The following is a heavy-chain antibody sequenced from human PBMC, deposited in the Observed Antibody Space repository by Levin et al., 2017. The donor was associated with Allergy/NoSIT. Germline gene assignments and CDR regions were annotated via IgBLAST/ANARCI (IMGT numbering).Heavy chain of an antibody. CDR1: GGSISSTNYH. V-gene: IGHV4-39*01. CDR3: ASGPAVGYYMDV. CDR2: LYYSGTT. D-gene: IGHD6-13*01. J-gene: IGHJ6*03. Sequence: PSETLSLTCTVSGGSISSTNYHWGWIRQPPGKGLEWIGTLYYSGTTYYKSSLWSRVTISADTSKNDFSLKLTSVTAADAAVYYCASGPAVGYYMDVWGKGTTVNVSS.